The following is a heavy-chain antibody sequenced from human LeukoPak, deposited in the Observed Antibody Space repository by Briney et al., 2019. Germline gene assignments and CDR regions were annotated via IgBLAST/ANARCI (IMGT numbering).Heavy chain of an antibody. CDR1: GGSISSYY. CDR2: IYYSGST. J-gene: IGHJ6*02. D-gene: IGHD5-24*01. V-gene: IGHV4-59*01. Sequence: SETLSLTCTVSGGSISSYYWSWIRQPPGKGLEWIGYIYYSGSTNYNPSLKSRVTISVDTSKNQFSLKLSSVTAADTADYYCARADGYYYGMDVWGQGTTVTVSS. CDR3: ARADGYYYGMDV.